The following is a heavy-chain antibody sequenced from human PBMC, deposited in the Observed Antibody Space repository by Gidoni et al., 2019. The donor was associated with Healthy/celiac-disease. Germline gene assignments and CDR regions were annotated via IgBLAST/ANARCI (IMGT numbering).Heavy chain of an antibody. CDR3: AREGDSSSSYYYYGMDV. V-gene: IGHV1-69*01. CDR2: IIPIFGTA. J-gene: IGHJ6*02. Sequence: QLAPSGAEVKKPGSSVKVSCKASGGTFSSYAISWVRQAPGQGLEWMGGIIPIFGTANYAQKFQGRVTITADESTITAYMELSSLRSEDTAVYYCAREGDSSSSYYYYGMDVWGQGTTVTVSS. CDR1: GGTFSSYA. D-gene: IGHD6-6*01.